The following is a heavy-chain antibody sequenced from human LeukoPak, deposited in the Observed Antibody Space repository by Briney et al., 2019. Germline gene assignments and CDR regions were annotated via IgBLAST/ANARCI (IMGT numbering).Heavy chain of an antibody. J-gene: IGHJ3*02. CDR2: IIPIFGTA. Sequence: SVKVSCKASGGTFSSYAISWVRQAPGQGLEWMGRIIPIFGTANYAQKFQGRVTITTDESTSTACMELSSLRSEDTAVYYCARDLRSYGRAFDIWGQGTMVTVSS. CDR1: GGTFSSYA. D-gene: IGHD5-18*01. CDR3: ARDLRSYGRAFDI. V-gene: IGHV1-69*05.